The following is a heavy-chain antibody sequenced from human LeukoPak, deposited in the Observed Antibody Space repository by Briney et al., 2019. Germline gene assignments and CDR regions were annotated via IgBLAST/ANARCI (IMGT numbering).Heavy chain of an antibody. J-gene: IGHJ3*02. V-gene: IGHV4-59*08. CDR3: ARRVSYNWNNGDAFDI. CDR2: IYYSGST. Sequence: PSETLSLTCTVSSGSISSYYWSWIRQPPGKGLEWIGYIYYSGSTNYNPSLKSRVTISVDTSKNQFSLKLSSVTAADTAVYYCARRVSYNWNNGDAFDIWGQGTMVTVSS. D-gene: IGHD1/OR15-1a*01. CDR1: SGSISSYY.